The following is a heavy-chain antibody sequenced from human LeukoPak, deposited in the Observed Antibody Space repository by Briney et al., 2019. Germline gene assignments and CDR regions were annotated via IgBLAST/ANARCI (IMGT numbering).Heavy chain of an antibody. CDR1: GGSISSGDYY. CDR3: ARGTIFGVVIDY. J-gene: IGHJ4*02. V-gene: IGHV4-30-4*08. D-gene: IGHD3-3*01. CDR2: IYYSGST. Sequence: PSQTLSLTCTVSGGSISSGDYYWSWIRQPPGKGLEWIGYIYYSGSTYYNPSLKSRVTISVDTSKNQFSLKLSSVTAADTAVYYCARGTIFGVVIDYWGQGTLVTVSS.